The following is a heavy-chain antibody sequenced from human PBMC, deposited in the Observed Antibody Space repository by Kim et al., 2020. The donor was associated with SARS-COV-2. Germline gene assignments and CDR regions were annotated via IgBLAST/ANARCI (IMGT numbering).Heavy chain of an antibody. D-gene: IGHD3-22*01. CDR2: IYYSGST. V-gene: IGHV4-59*13. Sequence: SETLSLTCTVSGGSISSYYWSWIRQPPGKGLEWIGYIYYSGSTNYNPSLKSRVTISVDTSKNQFSLKLSSVTAADTAVYYCARVSVRDSSGYWDQNAFDIWGQGTMVTVSS. CDR3: ARVSVRDSSGYWDQNAFDI. J-gene: IGHJ3*02. CDR1: GGSISSYY.